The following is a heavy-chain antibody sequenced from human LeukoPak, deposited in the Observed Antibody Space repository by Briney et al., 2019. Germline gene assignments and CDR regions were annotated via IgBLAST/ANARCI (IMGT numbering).Heavy chain of an antibody. D-gene: IGHD2-15*01. V-gene: IGHV4-34*01. Sequence: SETLSLTCAVYGGSFSGYYWSWIRQPPGKGLEWIGEINHSGSTNYNPSLKGRVTISVDTSKNQFSLELSSVTAADTAVYYCATVPYCSGGSCYRNWFDPWGQGTLVTVSS. CDR1: GGSFSGYY. J-gene: IGHJ5*02. CDR3: ATVPYCSGGSCYRNWFDP. CDR2: INHSGST.